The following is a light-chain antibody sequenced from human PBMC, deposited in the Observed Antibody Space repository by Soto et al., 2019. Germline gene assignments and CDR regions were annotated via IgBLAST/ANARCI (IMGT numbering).Light chain of an antibody. V-gene: IGKV4-1*01. Sequence: SDNLAAAQLSGFTITWTSVQSVLYSSNNKNYLAWYQQKPGQPPKLLIYWASTRESGVPDRFSGSGSGTDFTLTISSLQAEDVAVYYCQQYYSNPRTLGQGTKVDIK. CDR3: QQYYSNPRT. CDR2: WAS. J-gene: IGKJ1*01. CDR1: QSVLYSSNNKNY.